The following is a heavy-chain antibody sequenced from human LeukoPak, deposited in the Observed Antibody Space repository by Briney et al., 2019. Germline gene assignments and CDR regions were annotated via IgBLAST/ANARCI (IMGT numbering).Heavy chain of an antibody. CDR1: GGTFSSYA. Sequence: ASVKVSCKASGGTFSSYAISWVRQAPGQGLEWMGGIIPIFGTANYAQKFQGRVTITADESTSTAYMELSSLRSEDTAVYYCARDPWLEMATIGGFFDPWGQGTLVTVSS. D-gene: IGHD5-24*01. CDR2: IIPIFGTA. J-gene: IGHJ5*02. CDR3: ARDPWLEMATIGGFFDP. V-gene: IGHV1-69*13.